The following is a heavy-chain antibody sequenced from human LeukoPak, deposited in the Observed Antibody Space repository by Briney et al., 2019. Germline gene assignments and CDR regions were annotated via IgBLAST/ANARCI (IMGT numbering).Heavy chain of an antibody. CDR2: ISSSSSYI. D-gene: IGHD1-26*01. Sequence: GGSLRLSCAASGFTFSSYTINWVRQAPGKGLEWVSSISSSSSYIYYADSVKGRFTISRDNAKNSLYLQMNSLRAEDTAVYYCARDLGGSFPVDYGGQGTLVTVSS. CDR1: GFTFSSYT. V-gene: IGHV3-21*01. J-gene: IGHJ4*02. CDR3: ARDLGGSFPVDY.